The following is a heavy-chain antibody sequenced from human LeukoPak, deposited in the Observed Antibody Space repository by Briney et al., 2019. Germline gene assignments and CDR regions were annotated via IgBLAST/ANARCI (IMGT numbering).Heavy chain of an antibody. Sequence: GRSPRLSCEASGFTFSIYAMHWVRQAPGKGLEWVAVISYDGSNEYYADSVKGRFTISRDNSKNMLYLQMNSLTAEDTSVYYCVGDSSGYYPTFDYWGQGTLVAVSS. V-gene: IGHV3-30*04. CDR3: VGDSSGYYPTFDY. CDR1: GFTFSIYA. J-gene: IGHJ4*02. CDR2: ISYDGSNE. D-gene: IGHD3-22*01.